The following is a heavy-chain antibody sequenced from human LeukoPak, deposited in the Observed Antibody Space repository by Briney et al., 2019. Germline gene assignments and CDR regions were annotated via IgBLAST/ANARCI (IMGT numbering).Heavy chain of an antibody. CDR1: GYIFTGYY. V-gene: IGHV1-69*04. J-gene: IGHJ4*02. D-gene: IGHD2-2*01. CDR3: ATDLLSSRIGKYFDY. Sequence: SVKVSCKASGYIFTGYYMHWVRQAPGQGLEWMGRIIPILGIANYAQKFQGRVTITADKSTSTAYMELSSLRSEDTGVYYCATDLLSSRIGKYFDYWGQGTLVTVSS. CDR2: IIPILGIA.